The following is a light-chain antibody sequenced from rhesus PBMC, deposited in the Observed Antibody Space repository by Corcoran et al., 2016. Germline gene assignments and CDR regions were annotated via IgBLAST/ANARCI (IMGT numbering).Light chain of an antibody. J-gene: IGLJ1*01. V-gene: IGLV2S7*01. CDR1: RSDIGAYNY. CDR3: CSYTTFSTYV. Sequence: QSAPTQPPSVSGSPGQSVTISCTGTRSDIGAYNYVSWYQQFPGRAPKLLIYGVSYRPSGVSDRFSGSKSGNTASLTISGLQAEDEADYYCCSYTTFSTYVFGPGTRLTVL. CDR2: GVS.